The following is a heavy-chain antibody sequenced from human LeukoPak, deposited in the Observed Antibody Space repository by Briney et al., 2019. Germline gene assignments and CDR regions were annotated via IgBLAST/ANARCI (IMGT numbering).Heavy chain of an antibody. Sequence: ASVKVSCKASGGTFSSYAISWVRQAPGQGLEWMGGIIPIFGTANYAQKFQGRVTITADESTSTAYMKLSSLRSEDTAVYYCARDGNDFWSRNAFDIWGQGTMVTVSS. CDR1: GGTFSSYA. D-gene: IGHD3-3*01. CDR2: IIPIFGTA. V-gene: IGHV1-69*13. J-gene: IGHJ3*02. CDR3: ARDGNDFWSRNAFDI.